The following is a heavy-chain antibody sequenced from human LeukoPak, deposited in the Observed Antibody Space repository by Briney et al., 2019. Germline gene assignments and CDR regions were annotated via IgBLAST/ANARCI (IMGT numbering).Heavy chain of an antibody. V-gene: IGHV3-30-3*01. Sequence: PGRSLRLSCAASGFTFSSYAMHWVRQAPGKGLEWVAVISYDGSNKYYADSVKGRFTISRDNSKNTLYLQMNSLRAEDTAVYYCARDFSPYGCSSTSCYGDAFDIWGQGTMVTVSS. J-gene: IGHJ3*02. CDR2: ISYDGSNK. CDR1: GFTFSSYA. D-gene: IGHD2-2*01. CDR3: ARDFSPYGCSSTSCYGDAFDI.